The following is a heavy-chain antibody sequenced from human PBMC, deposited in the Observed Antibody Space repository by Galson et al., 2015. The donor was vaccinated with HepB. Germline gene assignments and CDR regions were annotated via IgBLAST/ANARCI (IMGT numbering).Heavy chain of an antibody. CDR3: ARGLAGPEYYYYGMDV. CDR1: YS. J-gene: IGHJ6*02. D-gene: IGHD2-2*01. V-gene: IGHV4-59*01. Sequence: YSWTWIRQPPGKGLEWIGYIYYSGNTNYNPSLKSRLTISVDTSKNQLSLNLSSVTAADTAVYYCARGLAGPEYYYYGMDVWGQGTTVTVSS. CDR2: IYYSGNT.